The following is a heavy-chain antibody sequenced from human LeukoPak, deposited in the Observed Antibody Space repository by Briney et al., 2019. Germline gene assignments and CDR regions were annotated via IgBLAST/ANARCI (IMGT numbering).Heavy chain of an antibody. CDR3: AKGYYGSGSYGWFDY. Sequence: GGSLRLSCAASGFTFSSHAMSWVRQAPGKGLEWVSTISGSGDRTYYADSVKGRFTISRDNSKNTLFLHMNSLRAEDTAVYSCAKGYYGSGSYGWFDYWGQGTLVTVSS. V-gene: IGHV3-23*01. CDR1: GFTFSSHA. D-gene: IGHD3-10*01. CDR2: ISGSGDRT. J-gene: IGHJ4*02.